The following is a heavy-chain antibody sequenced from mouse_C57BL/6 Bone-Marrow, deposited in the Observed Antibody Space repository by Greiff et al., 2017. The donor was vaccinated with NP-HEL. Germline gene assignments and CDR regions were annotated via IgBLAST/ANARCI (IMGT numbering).Heavy chain of an antibody. J-gene: IGHJ1*03. D-gene: IGHD2-3*01. Sequence: VQLQQPGAELVRPGTSVKLSCKASGYTFTSYWMHWVKQRPGQGLEWIGVIDPSDSYTNYNQKFKGKATLTVDTSSSTAYMQLSSLTSEDSAVYYCARSRWLTWYFDVWGTGTTVTVSS. CDR1: GYTFTSYW. CDR2: IDPSDSYT. CDR3: ARSRWLTWYFDV. V-gene: IGHV1-59*01.